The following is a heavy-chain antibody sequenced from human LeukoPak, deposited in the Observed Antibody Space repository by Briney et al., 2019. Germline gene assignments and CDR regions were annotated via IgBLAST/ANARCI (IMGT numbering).Heavy chain of an antibody. CDR1: GFTFSSYW. D-gene: IGHD1-1*01. V-gene: IGHV3-74*01. CDR2: INTGGSST. Sequence: GGSLRLSCAASGFTFSSYWMHWVRQARGKGLVWVSRINTGGSSTSYADSVKGRFTISRDNSKNTLYLQMNSLSDEDTAVYYCARLSTFRHQPRGERIYYFDYWGQGTLVTVSS. CDR3: ARLSTFRHQPRGERIYYFDY. J-gene: IGHJ4*02.